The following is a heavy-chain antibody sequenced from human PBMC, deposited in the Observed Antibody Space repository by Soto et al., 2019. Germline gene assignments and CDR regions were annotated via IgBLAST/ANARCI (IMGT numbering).Heavy chain of an antibody. CDR3: ARVPPYRSGWWQYFDY. CDR2: IKQDGSEK. D-gene: IGHD6-19*01. Sequence: XGSLGLTGAASGFTFTSYCMSWLRQAPGKGLEWVATIKQDGSEKYYVDSVKGRFIISTDNVKNSLSLQMNRLRADDTAVYYCARVPPYRSGWWQYFDYWGQGALVTVSA. J-gene: IGHJ4*02. CDR1: GFTFTSYC. V-gene: IGHV3-7*03.